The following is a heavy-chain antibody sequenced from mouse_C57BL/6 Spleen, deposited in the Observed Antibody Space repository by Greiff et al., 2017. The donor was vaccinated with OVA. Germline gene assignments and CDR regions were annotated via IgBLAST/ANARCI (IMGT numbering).Heavy chain of an antibody. V-gene: IGHV4-1*01. CDR2: INPDSSTI. J-gene: IGHJ3*01. D-gene: IGHD2-3*01. CDR1: GIDFSRYW. CDR3: ARRDDGYYGWFAY. Sequence: EVKLLESGGGLVQPGGSLKLSCAASGIDFSRYWMSWVRRAPGKGLEWIGEINPDSSTINYAPSLKDKFIISRDNAKNTLYLQMSKVRSEYTALYYCARRDDGYYGWFAYWGQGTLVTVSA.